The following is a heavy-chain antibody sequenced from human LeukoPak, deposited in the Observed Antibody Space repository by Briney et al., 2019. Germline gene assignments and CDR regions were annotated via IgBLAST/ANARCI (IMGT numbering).Heavy chain of an antibody. CDR2: ISGDGVST. Sequence: GGSLRLSCVASGLPIADFAMHWVRQAPREDLEWVSLISGDGVSTFYADSVKGRFSISRDNSKNSLSLEMNSLRTEDTAMYYCARESGKFDYWGQGTLVAVSS. CDR1: GLPIADFA. J-gene: IGHJ4*02. CDR3: ARESGKFDY. V-gene: IGHV3-43*02.